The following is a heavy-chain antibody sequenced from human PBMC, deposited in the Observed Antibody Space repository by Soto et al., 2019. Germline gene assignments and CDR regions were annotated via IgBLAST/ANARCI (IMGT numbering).Heavy chain of an antibody. J-gene: IGHJ4*02. CDR2: ISSSSSTI. CDR1: GFTFSSYS. V-gene: IGHV3-48*01. D-gene: IGHD5-12*01. Sequence: GSLRLSCAASGFTFSSYSMNWVRQAPGKGLEWVSYISSSSSTIYYADSVKGRFTISRDNAKNSLYLQMNSLRAEDTAVYYCARDSEEMAFDYWGQGTLVTVSS. CDR3: ARDSEEMAFDY.